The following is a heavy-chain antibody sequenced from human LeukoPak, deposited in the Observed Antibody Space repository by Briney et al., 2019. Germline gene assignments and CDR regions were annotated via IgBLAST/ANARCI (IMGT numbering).Heavy chain of an antibody. Sequence: ASVRVSCKASGGTFSSYAISWVRQAPGQGLEWMGGIIPIFGTANYAQKFQGRVTITADESTSTAYMELSSLRSEDTAVYYCATFYDFWSGSPGDFDYYYYMDVWGKGTTVTVSS. D-gene: IGHD3-3*01. J-gene: IGHJ6*03. CDR3: ATFYDFWSGSPGDFDYYYYMDV. CDR1: GGTFSSYA. V-gene: IGHV1-69*13. CDR2: IIPIFGTA.